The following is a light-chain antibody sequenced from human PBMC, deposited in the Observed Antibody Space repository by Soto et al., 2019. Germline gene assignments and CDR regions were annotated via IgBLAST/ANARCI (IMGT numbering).Light chain of an antibody. CDR3: YSYAGDSLYV. J-gene: IGLJ1*01. CDR1: RSDVGRYDL. Sequence: QSALTQPASVSGSPGQSITISCTGTRSDVGRYDLVSWYQHHPGKVPKLMVYEGTKRPSGVSDRFSGSKSGNTASLAISGLQAEDEADYYCYSYAGDSLYVFGTGTKLTVL. V-gene: IGLV2-23*01. CDR2: EGT.